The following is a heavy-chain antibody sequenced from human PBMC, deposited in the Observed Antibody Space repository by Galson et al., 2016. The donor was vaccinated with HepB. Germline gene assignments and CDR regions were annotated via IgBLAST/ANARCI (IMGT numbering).Heavy chain of an antibody. Sequence: SLRLSCAASGFTFDDYGMHWVRQAPGRGLEWVSGITWKSDTIGYADSVKGRFTISRDNAKNSLYLQMKSMRAEYTALYYCVKGRDVYYYGSGVYPPLVIDVWGQGATVTVSS. V-gene: IGHV3-9*01. J-gene: IGHJ6*02. CDR3: VKGRDVYYYGSGVYPPLVIDV. CDR2: ITWKSDTI. D-gene: IGHD3-10*01. CDR1: GFTFDDYG.